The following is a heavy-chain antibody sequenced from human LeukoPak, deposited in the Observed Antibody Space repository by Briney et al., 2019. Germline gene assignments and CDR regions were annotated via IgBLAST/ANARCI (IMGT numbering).Heavy chain of an antibody. D-gene: IGHD4-11*01. CDR2: IYHSGST. CDR1: GYSISSSYY. J-gene: IGHJ4*02. CDR3: ASLPSNTVTHDY. V-gene: IGHV4-38-2*01. Sequence: NPSETLSLTCAVSGYSISSSYYWGWIRQPPGKGLEWIGTIYHSGSTHYNPSLKSRVTLSVDTPKNQFSLKLRSVTAADTAVYYCASLPSNTVTHDYWGQGTLVTVSS.